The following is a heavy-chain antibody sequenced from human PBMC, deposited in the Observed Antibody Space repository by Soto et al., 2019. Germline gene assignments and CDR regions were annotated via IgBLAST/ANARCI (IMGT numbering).Heavy chain of an antibody. CDR2: IIPIFGTA. Sequence: SVKVSCKASGGTFSSYAISWVRQAPGQGLEWMGGIIPIFGTANYAQKFQGRVTITADESTSTAYMELSSLRSEDTAVYYCARAVPRRKKSIQLWHRLDYWGQGTLVTVSS. D-gene: IGHD5-18*01. CDR1: GGTFSSYA. J-gene: IGHJ4*02. V-gene: IGHV1-69*13. CDR3: ARAVPRRKKSIQLWHRLDY.